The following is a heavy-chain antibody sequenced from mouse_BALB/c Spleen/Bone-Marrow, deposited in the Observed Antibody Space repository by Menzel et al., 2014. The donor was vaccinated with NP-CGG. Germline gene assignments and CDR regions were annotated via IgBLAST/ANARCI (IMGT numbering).Heavy chain of an antibody. CDR1: GFNITDTS. J-gene: IGHJ2*01. CDR3: ASHRLRNYFDY. D-gene: IGHD3-2*02. V-gene: IGHV14-3*02. Sequence: VQLQQSGAELVKPGASVRLSCTASGFNITDTSIHWVKQRPEQGLEWIGRIDPANGHTKYDPKFQGTATITADTSSNTDNLQLSSQTAEDTCGYYCASHRLRNYFDYWGQGTTLTVSS. CDR2: IDPANGHT.